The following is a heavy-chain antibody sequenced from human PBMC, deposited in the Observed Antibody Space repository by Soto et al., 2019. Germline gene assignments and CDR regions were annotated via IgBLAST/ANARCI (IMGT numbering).Heavy chain of an antibody. V-gene: IGHV3-53*01. Sequence: GGSLRLSCAVSGFTVSSNYMSWVRQAPGKGLEWVSLIYRGGGTYYADSVKGRFTISRDNSKNTLYLQMNSLRAEDTAVYYCARGGDTSFDYWGQGTLVTVSS. CDR2: IYRGGGT. CDR1: GFTVSSNY. J-gene: IGHJ4*02. CDR3: ARGGDTSFDY. D-gene: IGHD1-26*01.